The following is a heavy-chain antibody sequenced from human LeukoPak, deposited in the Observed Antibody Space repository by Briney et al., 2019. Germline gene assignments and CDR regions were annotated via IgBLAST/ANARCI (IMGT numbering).Heavy chain of an antibody. CDR2: IYYSGST. J-gene: IGHJ4*02. Sequence: SETLSLTCTVSGYSISSGYYWGWIRQPPGKGLEWIGSIYYSGSTYYNPSLKSRVTISVDTSKNQFSLKLSSVTAADTAVYYCARRDSSGYYYGHFDYWGQGTLVTVSS. CDR1: GYSISSGYY. CDR3: ARRDSSGYYYGHFDY. D-gene: IGHD3-22*01. V-gene: IGHV4-38-2*02.